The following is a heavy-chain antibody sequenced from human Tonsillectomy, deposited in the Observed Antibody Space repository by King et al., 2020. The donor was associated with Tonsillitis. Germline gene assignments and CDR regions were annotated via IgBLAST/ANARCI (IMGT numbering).Heavy chain of an antibody. CDR1: GFTFGDYA. D-gene: IGHD3-10*01. J-gene: IGHJ4*02. CDR3: TRDPLYWGFGELCPHYFDY. V-gene: IGHV3-49*03. Sequence: VQLVESGGGLVQPGRSLRLSCAASGFTFGDYAMNWFRQAPGKGLEWVGFIRSKTYGGTTEYAASVKGRFTISRDDSKSIAYLQMNSLKTEDTAVYYWTRDPLYWGFGELCPHYFDYWGQGTLAT. CDR2: IRSKTYGGTT.